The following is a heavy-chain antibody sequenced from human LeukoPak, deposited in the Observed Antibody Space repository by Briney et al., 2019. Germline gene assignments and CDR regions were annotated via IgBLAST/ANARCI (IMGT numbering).Heavy chain of an antibody. CDR1: GFTFSSYA. J-gene: IGHJ4*02. CDR3: ARDAVSGRYFDY. V-gene: IGHV3-64*01. CDR2: ISSNGGST. Sequence: GGSLRLSCAASGFTFSSYAMHWVRQAPGKGLEYVSAISSNGGSTYYASSVKGRFTISRDNPKNTLYLQMGSLRAEDMAVYYCARDAVSGRYFDYWGQGTLVTVSS. D-gene: IGHD2-8*01.